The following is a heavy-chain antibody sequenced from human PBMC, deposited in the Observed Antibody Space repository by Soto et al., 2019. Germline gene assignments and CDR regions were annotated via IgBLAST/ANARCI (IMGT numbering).Heavy chain of an antibody. V-gene: IGHV3-74*01. CDR3: ARDISNGYNSY. J-gene: IGHJ4*02. Sequence: EVQLLESGGGLIQPGGCLKLSCTASGYTLGDYWMHWVRQIPGKGLVWVSRINKDGSVTNYAESVTGRFTISRDNAKNTLFLQMNSLRAVDTAVYYCARDISNGYNSYWGQGTLVTVSS. CDR2: INKDGSVT. CDR1: GYTLGDYW. D-gene: IGHD2-2*02.